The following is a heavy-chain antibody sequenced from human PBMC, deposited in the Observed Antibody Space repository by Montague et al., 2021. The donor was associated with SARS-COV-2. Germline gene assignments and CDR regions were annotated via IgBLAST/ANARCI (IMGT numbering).Heavy chain of an antibody. J-gene: IGHJ3*02. CDR2: AYYVPSPNIANT. V-gene: IGHV4-59*01. CDR3: ARTWRFGQSYGLDI. CDR1: GDSISSYY. Sequence: SETLSLTCSVSGDSISSYYYNWIRQTPGKGLEWIGYAYYVPSPNIANTNSNPSLKRRVTISLDTSEKQFSLKLSSVTAVDTAVYYCARTWRFGQSYGLDIWGKGTRVTVSS. D-gene: IGHD3-16*01.